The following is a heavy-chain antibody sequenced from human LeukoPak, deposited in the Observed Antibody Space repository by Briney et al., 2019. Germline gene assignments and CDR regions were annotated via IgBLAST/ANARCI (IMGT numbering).Heavy chain of an antibody. Sequence: SETLSLTCTASGGSISSYYWSWIRQPPGKGLEWIGYISYSGSTNYNPSLKSRITISLDTSKIQFSLKLSSVTAADTAVYYCAAGDPVYFDYWGQGILVTVSS. D-gene: IGHD4-17*01. CDR3: AAGDPVYFDY. V-gene: IGHV4-59*08. J-gene: IGHJ4*02. CDR1: GGSISSYY. CDR2: ISYSGST.